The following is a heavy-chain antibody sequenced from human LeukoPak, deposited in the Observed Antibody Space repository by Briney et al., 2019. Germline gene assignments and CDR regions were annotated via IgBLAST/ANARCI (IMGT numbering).Heavy chain of an antibody. CDR2: ISWNSGSI. D-gene: IGHD5-24*01. CDR1: GFTFTNYW. CDR3: AKDIERRDGYNTADY. V-gene: IGHV3-9*01. Sequence: GGSLRLSCAASGFTFTNYWMHWVRQAPGKGLEWVSGISWNSGSIGYADSVKGRFTISRDNAKNSLYLQMNSLRAEDTALYYCAKDIERRDGYNTADYWGQGTLVTVSS. J-gene: IGHJ4*02.